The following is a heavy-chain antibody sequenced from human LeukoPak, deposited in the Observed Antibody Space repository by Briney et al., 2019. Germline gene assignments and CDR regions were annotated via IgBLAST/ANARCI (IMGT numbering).Heavy chain of an antibody. CDR3: VRVRSGSISDS. J-gene: IGHJ1*01. CDR1: GGSLSSGDYY. D-gene: IGHD1-26*01. V-gene: IGHV4-39*07. Sequence: SETLSLTCNVSGGSLSSGDYYWGWIRQPPGTGLEWIATISYSGSTYYNPSVKSRVTISRDTSKNQFSVSLNSVTAADTAVYYCVRVRSGSISDSWGQGTLVTVSS. CDR2: ISYSGST.